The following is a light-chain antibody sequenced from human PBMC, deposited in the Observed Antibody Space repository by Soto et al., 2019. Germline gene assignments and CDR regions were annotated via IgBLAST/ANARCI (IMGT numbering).Light chain of an antibody. V-gene: IGKV3-11*01. J-gene: IGKJ4*01. CDR3: RQRYNWPLT. CDR2: DAF. CDR1: QSIGNS. Sequence: TVLTQSPATLSLSPGERATLSCKASQSIGNSLGWFQQKPGQAPRLLIDDAFNRATGIPARFTGSGSGSDFTLTISSREPEDFGVYYCRQRYNWPLTFGGGTKVEIK.